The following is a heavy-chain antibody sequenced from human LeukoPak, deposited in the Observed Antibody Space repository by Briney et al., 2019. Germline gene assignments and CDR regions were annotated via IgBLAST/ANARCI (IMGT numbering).Heavy chain of an antibody. CDR1: GGSISSGGYY. Sequence: SQTLSLTCTVSGGSISSGGYYWSWIRQHPGKGLEWIGYIYYSGSIYYNPSLKSRVTISVDTSKNQFSLKLSSVTAADTAVYYCARASQEVVFSYYYMDVWGKGTTVTVSS. J-gene: IGHJ6*03. CDR2: IYYSGSI. D-gene: IGHD2-15*01. CDR3: ARASQEVVFSYYYMDV. V-gene: IGHV4-31*03.